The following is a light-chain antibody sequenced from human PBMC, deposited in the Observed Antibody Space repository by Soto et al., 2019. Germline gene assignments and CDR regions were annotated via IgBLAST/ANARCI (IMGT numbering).Light chain of an antibody. CDR3: QAWDSSTVV. CDR1: KLGDKY. J-gene: IGLJ2*01. CDR2: QDS. V-gene: IGLV3-1*01. Sequence: SYELTQPPSVSVSPGQTASITCSGDKLGDKYACWYQQKPGKSPVLVIYQDSKRRSGIPERFSGSNSGNTATLTISGTQAMDEADYYCQAWDSSTVVFGGGTKVTVL.